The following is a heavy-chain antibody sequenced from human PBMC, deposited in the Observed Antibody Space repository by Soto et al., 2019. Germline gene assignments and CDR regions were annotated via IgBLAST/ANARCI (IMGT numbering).Heavy chain of an antibody. D-gene: IGHD2-2*01. CDR3: ARLIHCKTTSCYFDY. CDR2: VYYSGTT. V-gene: IGHV4-39*01. CDR1: GGSISSSSYY. J-gene: IGHJ4*02. Sequence: LSLTCTVSGGSISSSSYYWALVRQPPGKGLEWIGSVYYSGTTYYNPSLKSRVTISEDTSKNQFSLRLSSVTAADTAVFYCARLIHCKTTSCYFDYWGPGTLVTVSS.